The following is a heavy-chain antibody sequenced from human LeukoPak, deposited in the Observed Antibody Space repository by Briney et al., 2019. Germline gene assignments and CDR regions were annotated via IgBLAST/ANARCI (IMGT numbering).Heavy chain of an antibody. D-gene: IGHD3-3*01. J-gene: IGHJ5*02. CDR3: ARGRYYDFWSGYSFWFDP. CDR2: INHSGST. Sequence: PSETLSLTCAVYGGSFSGYYWSWIRQPPGKGLEWIGEINHSGSTNYNPSLKSRVTISVDTSKNQFSLKLSSVTAADTAVYYCARGRYYDFWSGYSFWFDPWGQGTLVTVSS. V-gene: IGHV4-34*01. CDR1: GGSFSGYY.